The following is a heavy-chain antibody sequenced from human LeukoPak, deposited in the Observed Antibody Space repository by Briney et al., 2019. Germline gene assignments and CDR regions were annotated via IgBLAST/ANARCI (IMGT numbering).Heavy chain of an antibody. J-gene: IGHJ4*02. CDR3: ARGQYDYVWGSYRPLFDY. CDR2: IYYSGST. Sequence: SETLSLTCTVSGGSISSYYWNWIRQPPGKGLEWIGSIYYSGSTYYNPSLKSRVTISVDTSKNQFSLKLSSVTAADTAVYYCARGQYDYVWGSYRPLFDYWGQGTLVTVSS. CDR1: GGSISSYY. D-gene: IGHD3-16*02. V-gene: IGHV4-59*12.